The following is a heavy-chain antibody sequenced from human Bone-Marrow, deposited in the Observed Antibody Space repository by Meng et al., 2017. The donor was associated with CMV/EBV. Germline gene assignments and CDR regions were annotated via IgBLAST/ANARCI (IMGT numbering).Heavy chain of an antibody. D-gene: IGHD4-17*01. V-gene: IGHV3-30*04. J-gene: IGHJ6*02. Sequence: GGSLRLPCAASGFTFSNYDMHWVRQAPGKGLEWVAVISHDGYRKYYTDSVKGRFTISRDNAKNSLYLQMNSLRAEDTAVYYCARDHRDYGDYIGYYGMDVWGQGTTVTVSS. CDR1: GFTFSNYD. CDR2: ISHDGYRK. CDR3: ARDHRDYGDYIGYYGMDV.